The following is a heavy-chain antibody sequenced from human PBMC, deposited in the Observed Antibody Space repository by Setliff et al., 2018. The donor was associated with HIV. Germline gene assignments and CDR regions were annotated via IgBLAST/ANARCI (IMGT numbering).Heavy chain of an antibody. CDR2: TSTSGSTI. CDR1: GFTFRDYY. D-gene: IGHD1-1*01. J-gene: IGHJ6*02. CDR3: AKSGVRPHPSHDYYYYGMDV. Sequence: GGSLRLSCVASGFTFRDYYMSWVRQAPGKGLEWISSTSTSGSTIHYADSVKGRFSISRDNAKNMLYLQMNSLRAEDTAVYYCAKSGVRPHPSHDYYYYGMDVWGQGTTVTVSS. V-gene: IGHV3-11*04.